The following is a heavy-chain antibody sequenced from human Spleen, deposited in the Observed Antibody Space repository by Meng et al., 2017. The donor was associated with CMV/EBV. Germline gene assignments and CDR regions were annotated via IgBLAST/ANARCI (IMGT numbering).Heavy chain of an antibody. D-gene: IGHD3-3*01. V-gene: IGHV3-73*01. Sequence: SGFPFSGQPIHWVRQASGKGLDWVGRIRNKTNTYTTAYAASVKGRFTISRDDSRNTAYLQMDSLKAEDSGVYYCTRLFGVFGVVNYWGQGTLVTVSS. CDR1: GFPFSGQP. CDR2: IRNKTNTYTT. CDR3: TRLFGVFGVVNY. J-gene: IGHJ4*02.